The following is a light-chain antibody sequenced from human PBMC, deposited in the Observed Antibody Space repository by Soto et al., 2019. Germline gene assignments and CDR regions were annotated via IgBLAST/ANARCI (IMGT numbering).Light chain of an antibody. V-gene: IGLV1-44*01. CDR2: SNN. Sequence: QSVLTQPPSASGTPGQRVTISCSGSSSNIGSNTVNWYQQLPGTAPKLLIYSNNQRPSRVHARFSGAESGTSASLAISGPEYEDEADYYCAAWDDSLNGYVFGTGTKVTV. CDR3: AAWDDSLNGYV. J-gene: IGLJ1*01. CDR1: SSNIGSNT.